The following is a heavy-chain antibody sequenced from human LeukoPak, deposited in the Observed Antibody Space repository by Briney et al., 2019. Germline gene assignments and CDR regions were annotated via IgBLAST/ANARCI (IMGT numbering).Heavy chain of an antibody. Sequence: GGSLRLSRAASGFTFSAYAMSWVRQAPGGGLEWVSAISGSGDKTFHADSVKGRFTTSRDNSKNTLSLQMSSLRVEDSAVYFCAKDASAWSDHRAYMNVWGTGTTVTVSS. J-gene: IGHJ6*03. V-gene: IGHV3-23*01. CDR1: GFTFSAYA. D-gene: IGHD2-8*02. CDR2: ISGSGDKT. CDR3: AKDASAWSDHRAYMNV.